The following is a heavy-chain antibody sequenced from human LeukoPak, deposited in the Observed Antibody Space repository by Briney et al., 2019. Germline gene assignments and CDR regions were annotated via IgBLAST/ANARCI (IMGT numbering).Heavy chain of an antibody. D-gene: IGHD3-3*01. CDR3: AGIPVFGVVLHQEPV. J-gene: IGHJ6*04. CDR1: GYTFTSYA. CDR2: FIPILGTA. V-gene: IGHV1-69*10. Sequence: ASVKVSCNASGYTFTSYAMNWVRQAPGQGLEWMGGFIPILGTANSTQKFHDRVTITADISTNTVYMELSSLRSEDTAVYFCAGIPVFGVVLHQEPVWGKGTTVTVSS.